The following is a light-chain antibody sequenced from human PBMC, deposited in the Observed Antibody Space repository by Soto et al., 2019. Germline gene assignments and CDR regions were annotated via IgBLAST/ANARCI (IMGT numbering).Light chain of an antibody. J-gene: IGKJ4*01. V-gene: IGKV3-11*01. CDR1: QSVSSY. CDR2: DAS. Sequence: EIVLTQSPATLSLSPGERATLSCRASQSVSSYLAWYQQKPGQAPRLLIYDASNRATGIPARFSGSGSGTDFTLTISSLEPDDFAVYYCQQRSNWLTFGGGTKLEIK. CDR3: QQRSNWLT.